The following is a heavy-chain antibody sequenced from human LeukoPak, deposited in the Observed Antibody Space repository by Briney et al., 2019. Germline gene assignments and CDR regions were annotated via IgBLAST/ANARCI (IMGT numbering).Heavy chain of an antibody. D-gene: IGHD4-17*01. J-gene: IGHJ4*02. Sequence: GGSLRLSCAASGFTFSSYSMNWVRQAPGKGLEWVSSISSSSSYIYYADSVKGRFTISRDNAKNSLCLQMNSLRAEDTAVYYCARDHYGDYVPLDYWGQGTLVTVSS. CDR2: ISSSSSYI. CDR1: GFTFSSYS. V-gene: IGHV3-21*01. CDR3: ARDHYGDYVPLDY.